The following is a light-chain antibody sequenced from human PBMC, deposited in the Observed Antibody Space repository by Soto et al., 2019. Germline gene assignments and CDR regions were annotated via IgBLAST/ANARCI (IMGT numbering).Light chain of an antibody. V-gene: IGLV2-8*01. CDR1: SSDVGGYNY. CDR3: SSFAGGGNPVL. CDR2: EVT. J-gene: IGLJ2*01. Sequence: QSALTQPPSASWSLGQSVTISCTGTSSDVGGYNYVSWHQQHPGKAPKVMIYEVTKRPPGVPDRFSGSKSGNTASLTVSGRQAEDEADYYCSSFAGGGNPVLLGGGTKLTVL.